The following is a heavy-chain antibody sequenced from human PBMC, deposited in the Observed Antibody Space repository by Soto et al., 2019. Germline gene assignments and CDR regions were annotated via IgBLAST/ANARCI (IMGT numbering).Heavy chain of an antibody. J-gene: IGHJ4*02. CDR1: GFTFSSYG. CDR2: ISYDGSNK. V-gene: IGHV3-30*18. CDR3: AKVPYGDYGGNFYDY. Sequence: QVQLVESGGGVLQPARSLRLSCAASGFTFSSYGMHWVRQAPGKGLEWVAVISYDGSNKYYADSVKGRFTISRDNSKNTLYLQMNSLRAEDTAVYYCAKVPYGDYGGNFYDYWGQGTLVTVSS. D-gene: IGHD4-17*01.